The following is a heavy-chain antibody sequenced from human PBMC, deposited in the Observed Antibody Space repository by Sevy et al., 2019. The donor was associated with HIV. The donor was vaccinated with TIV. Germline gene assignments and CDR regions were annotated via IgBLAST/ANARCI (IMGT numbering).Heavy chain of an antibody. CDR1: GYTFTSYG. V-gene: IGHV1-18*01. CDR3: ARRFSGSYYYYYGMDV. J-gene: IGHJ6*02. CDR2: ISAYNGNT. Sequence: ASMKVSCKASGYTFTSYGISWVRQAPGQGLEWMGWISAYNGNTNYAQKLQGRVTMTTDTSTSTAYMELRSLRSDDTAVYYCARRFSGSYYYYYGMDVWGQGTTVTVSS. D-gene: IGHD1-26*01.